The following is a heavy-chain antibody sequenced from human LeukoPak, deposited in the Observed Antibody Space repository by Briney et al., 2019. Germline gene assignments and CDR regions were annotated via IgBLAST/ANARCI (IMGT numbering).Heavy chain of an antibody. J-gene: IGHJ4*02. CDR1: GGSLSSSY. Sequence: SSETLSLTCTVSGGSLSSSYWSWIRQPPGKGLNWIGYIYYSGTTSYNPSLKSRVSISVDTSRNQFSLKLSSVTAADTAVYYCASGDNYSNYYFDYWGQGTLVTVSS. CDR3: ASGDNYSNYYFDY. V-gene: IGHV4-59*01. CDR2: IYYSGTT. D-gene: IGHD4-11*01.